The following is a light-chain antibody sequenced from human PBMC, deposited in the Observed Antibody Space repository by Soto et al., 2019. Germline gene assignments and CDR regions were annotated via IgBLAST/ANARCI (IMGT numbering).Light chain of an antibody. CDR1: SSDVGSYNR. V-gene: IGLV2-18*01. Sequence: QSALTQPPSVSGSPGQSVTISCTGTSSDVGSYNRVSWYQQPPGTAPKLMIYEVSNRPSGVPDRFSGSKSGNTASLTISGLQAEDEADYYCSLYTSSSTYVFGTGTKVTV. J-gene: IGLJ1*01. CDR3: SLYTSSSTYV. CDR2: EVS.